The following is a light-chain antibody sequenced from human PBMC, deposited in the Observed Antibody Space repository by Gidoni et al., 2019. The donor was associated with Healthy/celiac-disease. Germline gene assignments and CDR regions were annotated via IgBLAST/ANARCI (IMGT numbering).Light chain of an antibody. J-gene: IGKJ1*01. CDR2: WAS. CDR1: QSVLYSSNNKNY. Sequence: DIVMTQSPDSLAVSLGARATINCKSSQSVLYSSNNKNYVAWYQQKPGQPPKLLIYWASTRESGVPDRFSGSGSGTDFTLTISSLQAEDVAVYYCQQYYSTRGTFGQGTKVEIK. V-gene: IGKV4-1*01. CDR3: QQYYSTRGT.